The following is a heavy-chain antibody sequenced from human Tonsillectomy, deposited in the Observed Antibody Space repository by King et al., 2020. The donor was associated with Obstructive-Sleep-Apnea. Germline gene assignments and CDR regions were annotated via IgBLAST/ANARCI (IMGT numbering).Heavy chain of an antibody. Sequence: VQLVESGGGLVQPGGSLRLSCAASGFTFSSYWMHWVRQAPGKGLVWVSRINSDGSSTSYAASVKGRFTISRDNAKNTLYLQMNSLRAEDTAVYYCARVVVVAATYYYYGMDVWGQGTTVTVSS. CDR3: ARVVVVAATYYYYGMDV. V-gene: IGHV3-74*01. CDR2: INSDGSST. CDR1: GFTFSSYW. D-gene: IGHD2-15*01. J-gene: IGHJ6*02.